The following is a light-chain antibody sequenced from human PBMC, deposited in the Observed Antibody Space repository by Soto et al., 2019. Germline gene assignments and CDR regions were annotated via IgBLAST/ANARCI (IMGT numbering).Light chain of an antibody. V-gene: IGKV3-11*01. CDR2: DAS. J-gene: IGKJ4*01. Sequence: EIVLTQSPATLSLSPGERATLSCRASQSVSSYLAWYQQKPGQAPRLLIYDASNRATGIPARFSGSGSGTDFTLTISSLEPEDFAVYYWQQRSNWGGLTVGGGTKVEIK. CDR3: QQRSNWGGLT. CDR1: QSVSSY.